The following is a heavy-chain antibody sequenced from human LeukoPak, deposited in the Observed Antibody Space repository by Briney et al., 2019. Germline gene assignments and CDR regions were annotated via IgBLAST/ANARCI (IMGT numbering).Heavy chain of an antibody. V-gene: IGHV4-59*12. CDR3: ARTLATPQLNDYYYMDV. Sequence: SETLSLTCTVSGGSIRSYYWSWIRQPPGKGLEWVGYIYDSRGTSYNPSLKSRVTISVDTSKNQFSLKLSSVTAADTAVYYCARTLATPQLNDYYYMDVWGKGTTVTVSS. CDR1: GGSIRSYY. D-gene: IGHD5-24*01. CDR2: IYDSRGT. J-gene: IGHJ6*03.